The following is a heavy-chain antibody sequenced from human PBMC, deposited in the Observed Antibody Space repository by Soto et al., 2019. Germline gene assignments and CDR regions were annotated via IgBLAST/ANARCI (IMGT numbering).Heavy chain of an antibody. J-gene: IGHJ4*01. Sequence: SETLSLTCTVSGGSIATSSYFWAWIRRPPGKGLEWIGSIDYRGTIYNNPSLKSRVTISVDTSKNHCSLKLDSVTAADTALYYCSTRATAELDHWGQGTLVTVSS. CDR1: GGSIATSSYF. V-gene: IGHV4-39*02. CDR2: IDYRGTI. CDR3: STRATAELDH.